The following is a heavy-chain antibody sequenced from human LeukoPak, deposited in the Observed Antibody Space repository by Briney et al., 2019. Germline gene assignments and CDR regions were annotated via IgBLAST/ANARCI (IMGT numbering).Heavy chain of an antibody. J-gene: IGHJ4*02. D-gene: IGHD6-13*01. CDR2: ISAYNGNT. Sequence: ASVKVSCKASGYTFTSYGISWVRQAPGQGLEWMGWISAYNGNTNYAQKLQGRVTMTTDTSTSTAYMELRSLRSDDTAVYYCARDYRGASSSWYPLLDYWGQGTLVTVSS. V-gene: IGHV1-18*01. CDR3: ARDYRGASSSWYPLLDY. CDR1: GYTFTSYG.